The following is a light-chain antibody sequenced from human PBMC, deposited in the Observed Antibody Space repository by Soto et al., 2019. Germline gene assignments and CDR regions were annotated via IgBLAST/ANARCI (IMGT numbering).Light chain of an antibody. J-gene: IGKJ1*01. V-gene: IGKV3-15*01. CDR3: QQYGSSRWT. CDR2: GAS. Sequence: EIVMTQSPATLSVSPGERVTLSCRASQNIGSNLAWYQQKFGQAPRLLIYGASTRVTGIPARISGSGSGTEFTLTITSLQSEDFAVYYCQQYGSSRWTFGQGTKVEIK. CDR1: QNIGSN.